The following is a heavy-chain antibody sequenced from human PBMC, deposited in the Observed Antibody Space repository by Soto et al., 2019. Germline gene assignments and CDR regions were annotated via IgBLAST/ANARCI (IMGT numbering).Heavy chain of an antibody. D-gene: IGHD3-10*01. J-gene: IGHJ4*02. Sequence: PGGSLRLSCAGSGFRFDDYAMHWVRQAPGKALEWVAGVDWNSVNIGYADSVEGRFTISRDNSKNMLFLQMNSLRAEDTAIYYCAKKVNSGSGSQYFDYWGQGTLVTVSS. CDR3: AKKVNSGSGSQYFDY. CDR2: VDWNSVNI. CDR1: GFRFDDYA. V-gene: IGHV3-9*01.